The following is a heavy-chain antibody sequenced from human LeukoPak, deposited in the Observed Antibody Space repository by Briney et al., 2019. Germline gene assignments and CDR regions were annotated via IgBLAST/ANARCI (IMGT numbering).Heavy chain of an antibody. V-gene: IGHV7-4-1*02. Sequence: ASVKVSCKASGYTFTSYAMNWVRQAPGQGLEWMGWINTNTGNPTYAQGFTGRFVFSLDTSVSTAYLQISSLKAEDTAVYYCARDPDYYDSSGSYDWGQGTLVTVSS. CDR1: GYTFTSYA. CDR2: INTNTGNP. CDR3: ARDPDYYDSSGSYD. J-gene: IGHJ4*02. D-gene: IGHD3-22*01.